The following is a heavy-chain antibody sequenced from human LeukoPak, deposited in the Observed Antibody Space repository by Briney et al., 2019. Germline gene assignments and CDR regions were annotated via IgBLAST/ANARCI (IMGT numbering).Heavy chain of an antibody. CDR2: IKQDGSER. V-gene: IGHV3-7*01. CDR3: AKNPQYGGYTFFDY. J-gene: IGHJ4*02. CDR1: GFTFSNYW. D-gene: IGHD4-23*01. Sequence: GGSLRLSCAASGFTFSNYWMSWVRQAAGKGLEWVANIKQDGSERNYEDSVKGRFTISRDNAKNSLYLQMNSLGAEDTAVYYCAKNPQYGGYTFFDYWGQGTLVTVSS.